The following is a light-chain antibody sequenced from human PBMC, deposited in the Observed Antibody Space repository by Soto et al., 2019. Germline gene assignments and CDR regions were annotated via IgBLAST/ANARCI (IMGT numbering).Light chain of an antibody. V-gene: IGLV2-11*01. CDR1: ANDVGGHNY. CDR2: DVT. Sequence: QSALTQPRSVSGSPGQSATISCTGTANDVGGHNYVSWYQQHPGEAPKLLIYDVTERPSGAPDRFSGSKSGNTASLTISGLQTEDEADYYCYSYAGTYTFVFGTGTKLTVL. CDR3: YSYAGTYTFV. J-gene: IGLJ1*01.